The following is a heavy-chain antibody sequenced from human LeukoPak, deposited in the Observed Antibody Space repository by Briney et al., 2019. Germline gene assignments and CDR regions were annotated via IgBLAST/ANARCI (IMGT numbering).Heavy chain of an antibody. D-gene: IGHD6-13*01. Sequence: SETLSLTCTVSGGSISSYYWSWIRQPPGKGLEWIGYTYYSGSTNYSPSLKSRVTISVDTSKNQFSLKLSSVTAADTAVYYCARDRDSSSWYGSGFDPWGQGTLVTVSS. CDR2: TYYSGST. CDR3: ARDRDSSSWYGSGFDP. CDR1: GGSISSYY. J-gene: IGHJ5*02. V-gene: IGHV4-59*01.